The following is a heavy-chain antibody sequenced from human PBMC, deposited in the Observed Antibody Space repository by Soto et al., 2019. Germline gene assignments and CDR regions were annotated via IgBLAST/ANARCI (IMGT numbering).Heavy chain of an antibody. D-gene: IGHD3-3*01. V-gene: IGHV4-39*01. CDR2: IYYSGST. CDR1: GGSISSSSYY. CDR3: ARQILEWLFVGNFDY. J-gene: IGHJ4*02. Sequence: PSETLSLTCTVSGGSISSSSYYWGWIRQPPGKGLEWIGSIYYSGSTYYNPSLKSRVTISVDTSKNQFSLKLSSVTAADTAVYYCARQILEWLFVGNFDYWGQGTLVTVS.